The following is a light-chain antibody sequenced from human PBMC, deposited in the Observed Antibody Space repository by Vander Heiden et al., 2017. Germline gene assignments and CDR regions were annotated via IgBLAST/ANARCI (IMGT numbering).Light chain of an antibody. CDR2: DAS. V-gene: IGKV1-5*01. Sequence: DIALTQSPSTLSASVGDRVSITCGASRTVARWLAWYQQKPGQAPKLLIYDASTLEGGVPSRFSGSVSGTEFTLTISGQQPEDFATYYCQQYYTYAWTFGQGTKVEIK. J-gene: IGKJ1*01. CDR3: QQYYTYAWT. CDR1: RTVARW.